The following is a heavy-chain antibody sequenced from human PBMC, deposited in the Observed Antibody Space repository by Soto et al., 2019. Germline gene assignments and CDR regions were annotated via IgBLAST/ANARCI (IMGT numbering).Heavy chain of an antibody. D-gene: IGHD2-2*01. CDR2: IIPIFGTA. CDR3: ARDSSHCSSTSCLSFDY. Sequence: SVKVSCKASGGTFSSYAISWVRQAPGQGLEWMGGIIPIFGTANYAQKFQGRVTITPDESTSTAYMELSSLRSEDTAVYYCARDSSHCSSTSCLSFDYWGQGTLVTVSS. J-gene: IGHJ4*02. V-gene: IGHV1-69*13. CDR1: GGTFSSYA.